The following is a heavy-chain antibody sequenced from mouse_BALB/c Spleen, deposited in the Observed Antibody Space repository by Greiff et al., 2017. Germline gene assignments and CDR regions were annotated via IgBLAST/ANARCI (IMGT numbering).Heavy chain of an antibody. D-gene: IGHD1-1*01. CDR3: TYGSSYNYFDY. J-gene: IGHJ2*01. CDR2: IYPSDSYT. V-gene: IGHV1-69*02. CDR1: GYTFTSYW. Sequence: QVQLQQPGAELVRPGASVKLSCKASGYTFTSYWINWVKQRPGQGLEWIGNIYPSDSYTNYNQKFKDKATLTVDKSSSTAYMQLSSPTSEDSAVYYCTYGSSYNYFDYWGQGTTRTVSS.